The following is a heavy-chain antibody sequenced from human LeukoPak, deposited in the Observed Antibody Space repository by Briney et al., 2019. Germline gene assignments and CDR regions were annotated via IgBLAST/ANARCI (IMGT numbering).Heavy chain of an antibody. Sequence: SETLSLTCTVSGGSISSSSYYWGWIRQPPGKGLEWIGSIYYSGFTYYNPSLKSRVTISIDTSKNQFSLKLSSVAAADTAVYYCARATYYYDSSGYCVDYWGQGTLVTVSS. CDR3: ARATYYYDSSGYCVDY. CDR2: IYYSGFT. V-gene: IGHV4-39*01. CDR1: GGSISSSSYY. J-gene: IGHJ4*02. D-gene: IGHD3-22*01.